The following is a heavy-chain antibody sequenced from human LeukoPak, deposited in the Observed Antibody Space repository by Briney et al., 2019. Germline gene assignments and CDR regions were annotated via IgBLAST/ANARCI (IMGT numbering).Heavy chain of an antibody. CDR1: GGSFSGYY. CDR3: ARDESRGVGSWQQLAF. D-gene: IGHD6-13*01. V-gene: IGHV4-34*01. CDR2: INHSGST. Sequence: SETLSLTCAVYGGSFSGYYWSWIRQPPGKGLEWIGEINHSGSTNYNPSLKSRVTISVDTSKNQFSLKLSSVTAADTAVYYCARDESRGVGSWQQLAFWGQGTLVTVSS. J-gene: IGHJ4*02.